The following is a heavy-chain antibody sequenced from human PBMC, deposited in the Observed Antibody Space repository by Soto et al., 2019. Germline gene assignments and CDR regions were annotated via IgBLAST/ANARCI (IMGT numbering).Heavy chain of an antibody. J-gene: IGHJ3*01. Sequence: DVQLVESGGGLIQPGESLRLSCAAFGFTISGKKYVAWVRQAPGKGLEWVSALYDLDGSFYAASVKGRFTTCSDSSKTTVYLQMNDLRPDDTAVYYCATWHEREHAYDVWGQGTTVTVSS. CDR3: ATWHEREHAYDV. CDR1: GFTISGKKY. V-gene: IGHV3-53*01. D-gene: IGHD1-1*01. CDR2: LYDLDGS.